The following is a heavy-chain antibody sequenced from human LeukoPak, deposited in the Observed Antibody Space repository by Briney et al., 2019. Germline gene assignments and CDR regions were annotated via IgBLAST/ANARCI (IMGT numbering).Heavy chain of an antibody. Sequence: GGSLRLSCAASGFTFSSYSMNWVRQAPGKGLEWVSSISSSSSYINYADSVKGRFTISRDNAKTSLYLQMNSLRAEATAVYYCARNGPEYSSRVNWFDPWGQGTLVTVSS. CDR1: GFTFSSYS. V-gene: IGHV3-21*01. D-gene: IGHD6-6*01. J-gene: IGHJ5*02. CDR3: ARNGPEYSSRVNWFDP. CDR2: ISSSSSYI.